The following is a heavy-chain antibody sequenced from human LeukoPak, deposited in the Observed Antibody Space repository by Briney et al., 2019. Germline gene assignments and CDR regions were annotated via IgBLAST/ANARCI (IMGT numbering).Heavy chain of an antibody. V-gene: IGHV4-59*01. D-gene: IGHD6-13*01. CDR2: IYYSGST. Sequence: PSETLSLTCTVSGGSISSYYWSWIRQPPGKGLEWIGYIYYSGSTNYNPSLKSRVTISVDTSKNQFSLKLSSVTAADTAMYYCARGGAAFDFDSWGRGPLVTVS. CDR1: GGSISSYY. CDR3: ARGGAAFDFDS. J-gene: IGHJ4*02.